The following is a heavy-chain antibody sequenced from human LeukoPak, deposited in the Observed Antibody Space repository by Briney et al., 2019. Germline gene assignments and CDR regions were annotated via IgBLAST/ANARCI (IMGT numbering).Heavy chain of an antibody. CDR2: IVVRSGNT. V-gene: IGHV1-58*02. CDR3: ATPRDGDYQNDAFDI. J-gene: IGHJ3*02. D-gene: IGHD4-17*01. CDR1: GFTFTSSA. Sequence: ASVNVSFKASGFTFTSSAMQWVRQARGQRLEWIGWIVVRSGNTNYAQKFQERATITRDMSTSTAYMETSSLRSEDTAVYYCATPRDGDYQNDAFDIWGQGTMVTVSS.